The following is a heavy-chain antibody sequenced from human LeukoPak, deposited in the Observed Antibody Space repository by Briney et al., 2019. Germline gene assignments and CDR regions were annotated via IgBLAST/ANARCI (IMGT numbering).Heavy chain of an antibody. CDR3: ARVAHCSSTSCAPYYYYYMDV. V-gene: IGHV3-11*04. J-gene: IGHJ6*03. D-gene: IGHD2-2*01. CDR1: GFTFSDYY. Sequence: PGGSLRLSCAASGFTFSDYYMSWIRQAPGKGLEWVSYISSSGSTIYYADSVKGRFTISRDNAKNSLYLQMNSLRAEDTAVYYCARVAHCSSTSCAPYYYYYMDVWGKGTTVTVSS. CDR2: ISSSGSTI.